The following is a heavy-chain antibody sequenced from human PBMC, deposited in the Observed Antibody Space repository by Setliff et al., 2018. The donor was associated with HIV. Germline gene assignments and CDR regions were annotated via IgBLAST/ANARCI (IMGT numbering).Heavy chain of an antibody. CDR3: ARGGRWLQFYHFDY. V-gene: IGHV3-30*01. J-gene: IGHJ4*02. D-gene: IGHD5-12*01. CDR1: GFTFTSYS. Sequence: GGSLRLSCAASGFTFTSYSMHWVRQAPGKGLEWVAVISYDGSNKYYADSVKGRFTISRDNSKNTLYLQMNSLRLEDTAVYYCARGGRWLQFYHFDYWGQGTLVTVSS. CDR2: ISYDGSNK.